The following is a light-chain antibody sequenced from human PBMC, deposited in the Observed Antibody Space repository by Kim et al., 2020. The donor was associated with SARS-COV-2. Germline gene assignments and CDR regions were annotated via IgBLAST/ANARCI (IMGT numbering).Light chain of an antibody. Sequence: EIVMTQSPATLSVSPAERATLSCRASQSVGSKLAWYQHKPGQAPRLLIYGASTRAIDIPARFSGSGSGTEFTLTISSLQSEDFALYYCQQYNHWPPWAFGQGTKVDIK. CDR3: QQYNHWPPWA. V-gene: IGKV3-15*01. CDR2: GAS. CDR1: QSVGSK. J-gene: IGKJ1*01.